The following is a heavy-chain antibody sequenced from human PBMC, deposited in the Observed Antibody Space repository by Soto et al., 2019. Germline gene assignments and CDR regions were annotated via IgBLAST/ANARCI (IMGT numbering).Heavy chain of an antibody. CDR3: ARHSGNYPHHYYYYGMDV. CDR2: ISYDGSNK. CDR1: GFTFSSYA. Sequence: PGGSLRLSCAASGFTFSSYAMHWVRQAPGKGLEWVAVISYDGSNKYYADSVKGRFTISRDNSKNTLYLQMNSLRAEDTAVYYCARHSGNYPHHYYYYGMDVWGQGTTVTVSS. V-gene: IGHV3-30-3*01. J-gene: IGHJ6*02. D-gene: IGHD4-4*01.